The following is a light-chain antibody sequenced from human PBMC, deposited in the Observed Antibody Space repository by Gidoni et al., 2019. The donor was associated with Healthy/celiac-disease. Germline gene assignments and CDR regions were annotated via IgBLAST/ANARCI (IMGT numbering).Light chain of an antibody. CDR3: QQLNSYPSG. CDR1: QGISSY. V-gene: IGKV1-9*01. Sequence: DIQLTQSPSFLSASVGDRVTITCWASQGISSYLAWYQQKPGKAHKLLIYAASTLQSGVPPRFSGSGSGTEFTLTISSLQPEDFATYYCQQLNSYPSGFGQGTKLEIK. J-gene: IGKJ2*01. CDR2: AAS.